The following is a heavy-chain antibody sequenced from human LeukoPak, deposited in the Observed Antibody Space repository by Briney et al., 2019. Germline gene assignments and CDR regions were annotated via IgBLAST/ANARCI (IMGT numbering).Heavy chain of an antibody. CDR3: AKDSLDYGGSNYFDY. CDR1: GFTFSNYW. CDR2: IKQDGSEK. D-gene: IGHD4-23*01. J-gene: IGHJ4*02. Sequence: GGSLRLSCAASGFTFSNYWMSWVRQAPGKGLEWVANIKQDGSEKNYVASVKGRFTISRDNAKNSLYLQMDSLRAEDTAVYYCAKDSLDYGGSNYFDYWGQGTLVTVSS. V-gene: IGHV3-7*03.